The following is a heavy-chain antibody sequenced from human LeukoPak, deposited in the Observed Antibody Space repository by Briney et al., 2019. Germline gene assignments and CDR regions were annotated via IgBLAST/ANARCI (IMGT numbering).Heavy chain of an antibody. CDR2: ISGSGGST. CDR1: GFTFSSYA. J-gene: IGHJ4*02. D-gene: IGHD5/OR15-5a*01. V-gene: IGHV3-23*01. Sequence: PGGSLRLSCAASGFTFSSYAMSWVRQAPGKGLEWVSAISGSGGSTYYADSVKGRFTISRGNSKNTLYLQMNSLRAEDTAVYYCAKDVYFVYYFDYWGQGTLSPSPQ. CDR3: AKDVYFVYYFDY.